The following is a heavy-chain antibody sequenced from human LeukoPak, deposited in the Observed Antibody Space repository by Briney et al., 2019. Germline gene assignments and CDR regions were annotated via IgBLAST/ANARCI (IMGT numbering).Heavy chain of an antibody. CDR3: ARDLSYCSSTRCYAPYYFDY. CDR1: GDSVGSYY. CDR2: IYTSGST. D-gene: IGHD2-2*01. V-gene: IGHV4-4*07. Sequence: SETLSLTCSVSGDSVGSYYWSWIRQPAGKGLEWIGRIYTSGSTNYNPSLRSRATISVDKSKSQFSLKLTSVTAADTAVYYCARDLSYCSSTRCYAPYYFDYWGQGTLVTVSS. J-gene: IGHJ4*02.